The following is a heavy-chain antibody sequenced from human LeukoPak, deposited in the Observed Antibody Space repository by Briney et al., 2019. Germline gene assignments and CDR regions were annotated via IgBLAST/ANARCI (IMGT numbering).Heavy chain of an antibody. CDR3: ATPSTFGEKLDY. CDR2: MNPNSGNT. D-gene: IGHD3-16*01. Sequence: ASVKVSCKASGYTFTSYDINWVRQATGQGPEWMGWMNPNSGNTGYAQKFQGRVTITADKSTSTAYMELSSLRSEDTAVYYCATPSTFGEKLDYWGQGALVTVSS. CDR1: GYTFTSYD. V-gene: IGHV1-8*01. J-gene: IGHJ4*02.